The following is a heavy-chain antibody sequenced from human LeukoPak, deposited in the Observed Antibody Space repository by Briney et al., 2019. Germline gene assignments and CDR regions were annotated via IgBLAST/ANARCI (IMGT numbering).Heavy chain of an antibody. CDR1: GGSINSRSYY. J-gene: IGHJ5*02. CDR3: ARDRPDDYGDYLVPQNWFDP. CDR2: IYYSGST. D-gene: IGHD4-17*01. Sequence: SETLSLTCTVSGGSINSRSYYWGWIRQPPGKGLEWIGNIYYSGSTYYNPSLKSRVTISVDTSKNQFSLKLSSVTAADTAVYYCARDRPDDYGDYLVPQNWFDPWGQGTLVTVSS. V-gene: IGHV4-39*07.